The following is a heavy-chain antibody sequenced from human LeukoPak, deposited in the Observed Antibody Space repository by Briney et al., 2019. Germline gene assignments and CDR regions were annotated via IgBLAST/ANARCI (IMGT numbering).Heavy chain of an antibody. Sequence: SETLCLTCAVYGGSFSGYYWSWIRQPPGKGLEWIGEINHSGSTNYNPSLKSRVTISVDTSKNQFSLKLSSVTAADTAVYYCARHRGIFGVVIKYYFDYWGQGTLVTVSS. V-gene: IGHV4-34*01. CDR1: GGSFSGYY. CDR3: ARHRGIFGVVIKYYFDY. D-gene: IGHD3-3*01. CDR2: INHSGST. J-gene: IGHJ4*02.